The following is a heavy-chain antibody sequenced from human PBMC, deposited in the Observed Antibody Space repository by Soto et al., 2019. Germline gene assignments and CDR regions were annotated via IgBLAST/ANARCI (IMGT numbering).Heavy chain of an antibody. D-gene: IGHD1-26*01. CDR1: GFSISTYA. CDR3: ARRSFPYSGSPLEPWSDALDI. Sequence: QVQLVDSGGGVVQHGRSLRLSCAASGFSISTYALHWVRQAPGKGPEWVAIISYNGNNKHYADSVKGRFTISRDNSKNTVDLQMNSLRVEDTAMYYCARRSFPYSGSPLEPWSDALDIWGQGTMVTVSS. J-gene: IGHJ3*02. V-gene: IGHV3-30*04. CDR2: ISYNGNNK.